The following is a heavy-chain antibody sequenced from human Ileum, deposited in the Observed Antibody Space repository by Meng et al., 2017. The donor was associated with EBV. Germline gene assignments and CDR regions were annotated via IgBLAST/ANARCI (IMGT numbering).Heavy chain of an antibody. V-gene: IGHV7-4-1*01. CDR1: GCTFTSSS. D-gene: IGHD6-19*01. J-gene: IGHJ4*02. CDR2: ININTGNP. CDR3: ARGNGWRFDY. Sequence: QVQLVQFGSELKKPGDSVKVACQAAGCTFTSSSMNWVRHAPGQGLEWMGWININTGNPTYAQGFTGRFVFSLDTSVSTAYLQIDSLKADDTAVYYCARGNGWRFDYWGQGTLVTVSS.